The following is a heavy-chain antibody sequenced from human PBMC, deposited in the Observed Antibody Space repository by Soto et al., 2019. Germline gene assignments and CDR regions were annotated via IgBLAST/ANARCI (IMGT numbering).Heavy chain of an antibody. D-gene: IGHD3-9*01. CDR3: ASGVGDYDILTGYYYYGMDV. J-gene: IGHJ6*02. V-gene: IGHV4-39*01. CDR1: GGSISSSSYY. CDR2: IYYSGST. Sequence: PSETLSLTCTVSGGSISSSSYYWGWIRQPPGKGLEWIGSIYYSGSTYYNPSLKSRVTISVDTSKNQFSLKLSSVTAADTAVYYCASGVGDYDILTGYYYYGMDVWGQGTTVTVSS.